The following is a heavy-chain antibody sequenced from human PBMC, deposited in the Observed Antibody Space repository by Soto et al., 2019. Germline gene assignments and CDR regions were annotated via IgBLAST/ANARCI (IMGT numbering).Heavy chain of an antibody. CDR2: ISYDGSNK. CDR1: GFTFTNYA. CDR3: SRVFYDFWDAFDI. V-gene: IGHV3-30-3*01. Sequence: GGSLRLSCAASGFTFTNYAMHWGRQAPDKGLERVAVISYDGSNKYYADSVKGRFTISRDNSKNTLFLQMNSLRVEDTAVFYCSRVFYDFWDAFDIWGQGTMVTVSS. J-gene: IGHJ3*02. D-gene: IGHD3-3*01.